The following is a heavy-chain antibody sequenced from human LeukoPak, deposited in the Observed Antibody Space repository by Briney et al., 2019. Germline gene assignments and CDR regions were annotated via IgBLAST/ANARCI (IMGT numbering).Heavy chain of an antibody. D-gene: IGHD4-17*01. Sequence: GGSLRLSCAASGFTFSSYAMHWVRQAPGKGLEYVSAISSNGGSTYYANSVKGRFIISRDNSKNTLYLQMGSLRAEDMAVYYCARGDYPNYYGMDVWGQGTTVTVSS. CDR1: GFTFSSYA. J-gene: IGHJ6*02. CDR3: ARGDYPNYYGMDV. V-gene: IGHV3-64*01. CDR2: ISSNGGST.